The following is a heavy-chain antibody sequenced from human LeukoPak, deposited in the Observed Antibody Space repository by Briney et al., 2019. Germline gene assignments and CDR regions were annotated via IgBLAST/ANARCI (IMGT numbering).Heavy chain of an antibody. V-gene: IGHV3-11*04. CDR2: ISSSGSTI. D-gene: IGHD1-26*01. J-gene: IGHJ3*02. CDR1: GFTFSDYY. CDR3: ARDLVGAVTENGAFDI. Sequence: GGSLRLSCAASGFTFSDYYMSWIRQAPGKGLEWVSYISSSGSTIYYADSVKGRFTISRDNAKNSLYLQMNSLRAEDTAVYYCARDLVGAVTENGAFDIWGQGTMVTVSS.